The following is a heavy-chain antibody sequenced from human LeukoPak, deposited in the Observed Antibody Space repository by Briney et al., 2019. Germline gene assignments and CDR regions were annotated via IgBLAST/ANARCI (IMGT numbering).Heavy chain of an antibody. CDR3: ARDQGIGDAYDI. J-gene: IGHJ3*02. V-gene: IGHV1-69*04. CDR2: INVILDTA. CDR1: GGAFSSYA. Sequence: GASVKVSCKASGGAFSSYAISWVRQAPGQGLEWMGRINVILDTANYAQKFQGRVTITADISTSTSYMELSSLRSEDTAVYYCARDQGIGDAYDIWGQGTMVTVSS.